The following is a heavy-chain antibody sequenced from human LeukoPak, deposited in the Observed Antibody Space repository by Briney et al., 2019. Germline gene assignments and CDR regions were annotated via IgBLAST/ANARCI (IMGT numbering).Heavy chain of an antibody. J-gene: IGHJ1*01. CDR2: IYYSGSI. D-gene: IGHD6-19*01. V-gene: IGHV4-39*01. Sequence: SETLSLTCTVSGGSISSSSYYWGWIRQPPGKGLEWIGSIYYSGSIYYNPSLKSRVTISVDTSKNQFSLKLSSVTAADTAVYYCARHRGEWLGREYFQHWGQGTLVTVSS. CDR3: ARHRGEWLGREYFQH. CDR1: GGSISSSSYY.